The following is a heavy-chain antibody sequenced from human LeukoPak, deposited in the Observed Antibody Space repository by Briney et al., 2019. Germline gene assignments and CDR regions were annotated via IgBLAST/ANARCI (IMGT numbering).Heavy chain of an antibody. J-gene: IGHJ4*02. CDR2: INPSGGST. D-gene: IGHD3-22*01. V-gene: IGHV1-46*01. CDR1: GYTFTSYY. Sequence: ASVKVSCKASGYTFTSYYMHWVRQAPGQGLEWMGIINPSGGSTSYAQKFQGRVTMTRDMSTSTVYMELSSLRSEDTAVYYCAKGISPMISLLYFDYWGQGTLVTVSS. CDR3: AKGISPMISLLYFDY.